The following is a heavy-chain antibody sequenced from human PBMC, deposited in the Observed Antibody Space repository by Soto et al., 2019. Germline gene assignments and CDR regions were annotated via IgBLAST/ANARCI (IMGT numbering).Heavy chain of an antibody. D-gene: IGHD3-10*01. CDR3: ARKLLWFGEFADKWFDP. Sequence: GASVKVSCKASGYTFISYGISWVRQSPGQGLEWVGWISAYNGNTNYAQKLQGRVTMTTDTSTSTAYMELRSLRSDDTAVYYCARKLLWFGEFADKWFDPWGQGTLVTVSS. J-gene: IGHJ5*02. CDR2: ISAYNGNT. CDR1: GYTFISYG. V-gene: IGHV1-18*01.